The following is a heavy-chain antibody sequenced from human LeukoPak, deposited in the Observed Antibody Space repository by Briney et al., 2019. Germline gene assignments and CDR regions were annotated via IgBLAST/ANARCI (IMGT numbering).Heavy chain of an antibody. D-gene: IGHD3-10*01. CDR3: ARDAGGSGSYGFDP. CDR2: VNHSGST. CDR1: GGSFSGYY. J-gene: IGHJ5*02. V-gene: IGHV4-34*01. Sequence: SETLSLTCAVYGGSFSGYYWSWIRQPPGKGLEWIGEVNHSGSTNYNPSLKSRATISVDTSKNQFSLKLSSVTAADTAVYYCARDAGGSGSYGFDPWGQGTLVTVSS.